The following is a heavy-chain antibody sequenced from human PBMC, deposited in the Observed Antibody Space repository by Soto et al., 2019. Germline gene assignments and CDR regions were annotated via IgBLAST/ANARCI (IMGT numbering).Heavy chain of an antibody. CDR1: GFTFSSYS. CDR2: ISSSSSTI. Sequence: EVQLVESGGGLVQPGGSLRLSCAASGFTFSSYSMNWVRQAPGKGLEWVSYISSSSSTIYYADSVKGRFTISRDNAKNLLFLQMNSLRDEDTAVYYWSREKEAVTSNWYFDLWGRGTLVTVSS. V-gene: IGHV3-48*02. CDR3: SREKEAVTSNWYFDL. J-gene: IGHJ2*01. D-gene: IGHD4-17*01.